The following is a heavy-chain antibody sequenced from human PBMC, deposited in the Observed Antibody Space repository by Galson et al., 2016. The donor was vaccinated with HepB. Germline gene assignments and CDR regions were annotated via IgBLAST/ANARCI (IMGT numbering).Heavy chain of an antibody. J-gene: IGHJ4*02. CDR2: IIPIFDST. CDR3: SRDRGQYFAF. V-gene: IGHV1-69*13. Sequence: SVKVSCKASGTIFSNYVVSWVRQAPGQGLEWMGGIIPIFDSTNYAPKFQGSVTITADEATSTAYLDLTGLTSDDTAVYYCSRDRGQYFAFWGQGTQVTVSS. CDR1: GTIFSNYV.